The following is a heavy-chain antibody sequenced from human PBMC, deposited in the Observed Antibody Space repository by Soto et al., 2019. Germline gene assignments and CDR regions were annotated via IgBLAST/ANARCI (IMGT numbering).Heavy chain of an antibody. Sequence: QVQLVESGGGVVQPGTSLRLSCAASGFTLSSYGIHWVRQAPGKGLEWVGLVEYNGKTKFYAESVKGRLTISRDNSNNAAYLHVNSLRADDTAVYYCAREGDDHCSGTKCFHYYGLDVWGQGTTVIVSS. CDR1: GFTLSSYG. V-gene: IGHV3-33*05. CDR3: AREGDDHCSGTKCFHYYGLDV. J-gene: IGHJ6*02. CDR2: VEYNGKTK. D-gene: IGHD2-15*01.